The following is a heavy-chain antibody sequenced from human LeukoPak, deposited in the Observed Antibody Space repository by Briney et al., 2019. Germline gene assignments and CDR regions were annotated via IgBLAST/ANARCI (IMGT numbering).Heavy chain of an antibody. D-gene: IGHD6-13*01. J-gene: IGHJ4*02. CDR3: VKDRVSISSSGYFDY. CDR2: ISSNGGST. CDR1: GFTFSSYP. V-gene: IGHV3-64D*06. Sequence: PGGSLRLSCSAPGFTFSSYPMHWFRQAPGKGLEYVSAISSNGGSTYYADSVKGRFTISRDNSKNTLYLQMSSLRAEDTAVYYCVKDRVSISSSGYFDYWGQGTLVTVSS.